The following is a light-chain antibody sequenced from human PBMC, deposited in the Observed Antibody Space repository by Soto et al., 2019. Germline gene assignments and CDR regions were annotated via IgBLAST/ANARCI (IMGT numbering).Light chain of an antibody. CDR2: SNN. CDR1: SSNIGSNT. J-gene: IGLJ1*01. CDR3: KAWDDSLNVHV. V-gene: IGLV1-44*01. Sequence: QSVLTQPPSASGTPGQRVTISCSGSSSNIGSNTVNWYQQLPGTAPKLLIYSNNQRPSGVPDRFSGSKSGTSASLAISGLQSEDDSDYYCKAWDDSLNVHVFGTGTKVTVL.